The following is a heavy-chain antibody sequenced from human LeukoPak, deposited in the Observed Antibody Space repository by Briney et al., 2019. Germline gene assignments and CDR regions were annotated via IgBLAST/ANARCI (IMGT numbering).Heavy chain of an antibody. D-gene: IGHD6-19*01. V-gene: IGHV4-59*08. Sequence: SETLSLTCTVSGGSLSSYYWSWIRQPPGKGLEWIGYIYYSGSTNYNPSLKSRVTISVDTSKNQFSLKLSSVTAADTAVYYCARHLYSSGWNWYFDLWGRGTLVTVSS. CDR1: GGSLSSYY. J-gene: IGHJ2*01. CDR3: ARHLYSSGWNWYFDL. CDR2: IYYSGST.